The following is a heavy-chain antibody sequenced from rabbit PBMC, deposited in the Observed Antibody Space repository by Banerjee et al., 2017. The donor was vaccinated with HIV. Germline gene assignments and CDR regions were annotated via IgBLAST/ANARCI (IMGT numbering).Heavy chain of an antibody. CDR1: GFDFSSNA. Sequence: QSLEESGGDLVKPGASLTLTCTASGFDFSSNAMCWVRQAPGKGLEWIACIYGGSSTTTYYASWVNGRFTISKTSSTVDLRMTSLTAADTATYFCARGAFRTNSPYYNLWGPGTLVPVS. J-gene: IGHJ4*01. D-gene: IGHD1-1*01. CDR3: ARGAFRTNSPYYNL. CDR2: IYGGSSTTT. V-gene: IGHV1S40*01.